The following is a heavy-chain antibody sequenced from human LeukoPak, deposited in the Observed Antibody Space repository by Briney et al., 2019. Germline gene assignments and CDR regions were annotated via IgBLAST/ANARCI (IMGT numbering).Heavy chain of an antibody. CDR2: IIPIFGTA. J-gene: IGHJ6*02. CDR1: GGTFSRYA. D-gene: IGHD3-10*01. V-gene: IGHV1-69*01. CDR3: ARKTEGSGSYRDYYGMDV. Sequence: SVKVSCKASGGTFSRYAISWVRQAPGQELEWMGGIIPIFGTANYAQKFQGRVTITADESTSTAYMELSSLRYEDTAVHYCARKTEGSGSYRDYYGMDVWGQGTTVTVSS.